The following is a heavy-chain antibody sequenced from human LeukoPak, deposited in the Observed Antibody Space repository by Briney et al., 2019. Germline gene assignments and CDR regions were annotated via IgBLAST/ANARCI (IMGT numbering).Heavy chain of an antibody. CDR2: INPNSGGT. Sequence: ASVKVSCKASGYTFTDYYLHWVRQAPGQGPEWMGWINPNSGGTKYAQKFQGRVTMTRDTSISTAYMELSSLRSDDTAVYYCARGGEGYNFAYWGQGTLVTVSS. D-gene: IGHD5-24*01. J-gene: IGHJ4*02. CDR1: GYTFTDYY. CDR3: ARGGEGYNFAY. V-gene: IGHV1-2*02.